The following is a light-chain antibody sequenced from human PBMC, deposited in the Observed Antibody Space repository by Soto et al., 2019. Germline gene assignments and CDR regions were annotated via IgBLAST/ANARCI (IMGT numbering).Light chain of an antibody. J-gene: IGKJ1*01. CDR1: QPLVHSDGNTY. Sequence: DFVLTQSPVSLPVTLGQPASISWRSSQPLVHSDGNTYLNWFQQRPGQSPRXXVYRVSNRDSGVPDNFSGSGSGTNFTLKISSVEAEDIGVYYCMQGTQWPRTFGQGTKVDIK. V-gene: IGKV2-30*02. CDR2: RVS. CDR3: MQGTQWPRT.